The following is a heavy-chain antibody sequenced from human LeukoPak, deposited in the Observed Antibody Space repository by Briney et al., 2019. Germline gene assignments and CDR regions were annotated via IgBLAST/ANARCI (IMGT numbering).Heavy chain of an antibody. CDR1: GGSISYYY. V-gene: IGHV4-59*01. CDR3: ARDLYYYGSGNFVPGLPDY. D-gene: IGHD3-10*01. CDR2: VHYSGST. Sequence: SETLSLTCTVSGGSISYYYWSWIRQPPGKGLEWIGYVHYSGSTNYNPSLKSRVTISVDTSKNQFSLKVTSVTAADTAVYYCARDLYYYGSGNFVPGLPDYWGQGTLVTVSS. J-gene: IGHJ4*02.